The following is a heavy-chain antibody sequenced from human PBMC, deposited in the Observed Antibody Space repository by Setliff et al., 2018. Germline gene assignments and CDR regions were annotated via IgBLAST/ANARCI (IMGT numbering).Heavy chain of an antibody. D-gene: IGHD7-27*01. V-gene: IGHV4-34*01. CDR2: INHPGGT. Sequence: PSETLSLTCAVYGGSLSGYYWSWIRQTPVKGLEWIGEINHPGGTNYNPSLKSRVTISVDTSKNQFSLKLSSVTAADTAVYYCASELGMGGRDYWGQGTLVTVSS. CDR3: ASELGMGGRDY. CDR1: GGSLSGYY. J-gene: IGHJ4*02.